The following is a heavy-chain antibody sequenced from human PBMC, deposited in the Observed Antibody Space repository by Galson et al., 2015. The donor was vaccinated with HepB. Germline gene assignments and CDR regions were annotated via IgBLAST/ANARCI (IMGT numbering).Heavy chain of an antibody. CDR3: ARDVSGWPPGPDY. CDR1: GFTFSSYS. J-gene: IGHJ4*02. CDR2: ISSSSSYI. V-gene: IGHV3-21*01. Sequence: SLRLSCAASGFTFSSYSMNWVRQAPGKGLEWVSSISSSSSYIYYADSVKGRFTISRDNAKNSLYLQMNSLRAEDTAVYYCARDVSGWPPGPDYWGQGTLVTVSS. D-gene: IGHD6-19*01.